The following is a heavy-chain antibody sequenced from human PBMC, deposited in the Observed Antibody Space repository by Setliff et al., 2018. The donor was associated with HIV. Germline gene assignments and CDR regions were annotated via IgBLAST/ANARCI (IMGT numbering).Heavy chain of an antibody. Sequence: AASVKVSCKASGYTFTDYYMHWVRQAPGQGLEWMGGINPNSGGANYAQKFQGRVTMTRDTSISTAYMEVSSLRSDDTAVYYCATDPAAPERTDYWGQGTLVTVSS. V-gene: IGHV1-2*02. CDR1: GYTFTDYY. CDR3: ATDPAAPERTDY. D-gene: IGHD6-25*01. CDR2: INPNSGGA. J-gene: IGHJ4*02.